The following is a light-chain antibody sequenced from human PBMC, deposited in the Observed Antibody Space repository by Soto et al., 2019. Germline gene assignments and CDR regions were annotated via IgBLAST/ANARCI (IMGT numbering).Light chain of an antibody. CDR3: QQYYSYPPIT. J-gene: IGKJ5*01. CDR2: DAS. CDR1: QTIGSW. Sequence: DIQMTQSPSTLSASVGARVTVSCRASQTIGSWLAWYQQKPGRAPKLMIFDASSLESGVPSRFSGSGSGTDFTLTISCLQSEDFATYYCQQYYSYPPITLGQGTRLEIK. V-gene: IGKV1-5*01.